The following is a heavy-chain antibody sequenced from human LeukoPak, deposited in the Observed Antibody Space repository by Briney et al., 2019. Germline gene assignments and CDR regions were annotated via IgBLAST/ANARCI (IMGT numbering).Heavy chain of an antibody. J-gene: IGHJ5*02. D-gene: IGHD4-17*01. CDR3: ARVYPTVTTGGWFDP. V-gene: IGHV1-18*01. Sequence: ASVKVSCKASGYTFTSYGISWVRQAPGQGLEWMGWISAYNGNTNYAQKLQGRVTMTTDTSTSTAYMELRSLRSDDTAVYYCARVYPTVTTGGWFDPWGQGTLVTVSS. CDR1: GYTFTSYG. CDR2: ISAYNGNT.